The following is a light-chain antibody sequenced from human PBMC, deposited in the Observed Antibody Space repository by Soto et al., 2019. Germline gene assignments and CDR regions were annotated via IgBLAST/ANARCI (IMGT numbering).Light chain of an antibody. Sequence: EIELTQSPATLSSSPGERATLSCRASQSVSSHLAWYQQKPGQAPRLLIYGASSRATGIPDRFSGSGSGTDFNLTISRLEPEDFALYYCQQYGNSPPLTFGGGTKVEIK. V-gene: IGKV3-20*01. CDR1: QSVSSH. CDR2: GAS. J-gene: IGKJ4*01. CDR3: QQYGNSPPLT.